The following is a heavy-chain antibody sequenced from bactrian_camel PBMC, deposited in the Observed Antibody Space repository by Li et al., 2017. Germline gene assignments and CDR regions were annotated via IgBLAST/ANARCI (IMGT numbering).Heavy chain of an antibody. CDR3: VDREYNRGY. J-gene: IGHJ4*01. Sequence: VQLVESGGGLVQPGGSLRLSCAASGFTFKSYVMRWVRQTPGKGLEWVSSVSSSSTTYYADSVKDRITIARDNTNNTVSLQTNSQKPEATAMYYCVDREYNRGYWGQGTQVTVS. V-gene: IGHV3S10*01. CDR1: GFTFKSYV. CDR2: VSSSSTT.